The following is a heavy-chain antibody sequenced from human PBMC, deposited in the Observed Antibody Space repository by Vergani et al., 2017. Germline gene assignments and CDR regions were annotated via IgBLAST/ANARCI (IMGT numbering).Heavy chain of an antibody. CDR2: IIPIFGTA. D-gene: IGHD4-23*01. J-gene: IGHJ6*03. Sequence: QVQLVQSGAEVKKPGSSVQVSCKASGGTFSSYAISWVRQAPGQGLEWMGGIIPIFGTANYAQKFQGRVTITADESTSTAYMELSSLRSEDTAVYYCARVNLGPRYYYYMDVWGKGTTVTVSS. V-gene: IGHV1-69*01. CDR3: ARVNLGPRYYYYMDV. CDR1: GGTFSSYA.